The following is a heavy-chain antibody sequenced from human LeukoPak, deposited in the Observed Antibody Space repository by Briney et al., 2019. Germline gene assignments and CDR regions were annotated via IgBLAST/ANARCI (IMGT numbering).Heavy chain of an antibody. V-gene: IGHV3-74*01. Sequence: GGSLRLSCAASGFIFSSYWMHWVRQAPGKGLVWVSRIKTDGSSTSYADSVKGRFTIPRDNARNTLYLQMNSLRAEDTAVYYCARGDGYNTYWGQGTLVTVSS. CDR2: IKTDGSST. D-gene: IGHD5-24*01. CDR3: ARGDGYNTY. J-gene: IGHJ4*02. CDR1: GFIFSSYW.